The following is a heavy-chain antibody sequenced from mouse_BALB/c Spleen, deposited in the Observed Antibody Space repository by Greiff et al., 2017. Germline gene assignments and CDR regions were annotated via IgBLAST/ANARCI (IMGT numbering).Heavy chain of an antibody. V-gene: IGHV5-6-3*01. CDR3: ARHYYGYDY. J-gene: IGHJ2*01. D-gene: IGHD1-2*01. Sequence: EVQLVESGGGLVQPGGSLKLSCAASGFTFSSYGMSWVRQTPDKRLELVATINSNGGSTYYPDSVKGRFTISRDNAKNTLYLQMSSLKSEDTAMYYCARHYYGYDYWGQGTTLTVSS. CDR2: INSNGGST. CDR1: GFTFSSYG.